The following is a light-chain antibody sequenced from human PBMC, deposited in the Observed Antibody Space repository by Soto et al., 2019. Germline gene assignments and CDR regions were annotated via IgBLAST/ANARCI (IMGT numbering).Light chain of an antibody. CDR3: VLYMGRGISL. Sequence: QAVVTQEPSFSVSPGRTVTLTCGLSSGSVSTSYYPSWYQQTPGQAPRTLIYSTNTRSSGVPDRFSGSILGNKAALTITWAQADDESYNYWVLYMGRGISLFGGGTKLT. J-gene: IGLJ2*01. CDR1: SGSVSTSYY. V-gene: IGLV8-61*01. CDR2: STN.